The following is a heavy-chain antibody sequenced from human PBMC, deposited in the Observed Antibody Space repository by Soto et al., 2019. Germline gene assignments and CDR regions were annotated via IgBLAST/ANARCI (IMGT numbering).Heavy chain of an antibody. J-gene: IGHJ4*02. V-gene: IGHV3-33*01. Sequence: QVHLVESGGGVVQPGRSLRLSCAASGFTFRSYGMHWVRQAPGKGLEWVAVIWYDGSYKYYADSVKGRFTISRDNSKNTLYLQMNSLRAEDTAVYYCGRDQNAHGDWGIDYWGQGTLVSVSS. CDR2: IWYDGSYK. CDR1: GFTFRSYG. CDR3: GRDQNAHGDWGIDY. D-gene: IGHD2-21*01.